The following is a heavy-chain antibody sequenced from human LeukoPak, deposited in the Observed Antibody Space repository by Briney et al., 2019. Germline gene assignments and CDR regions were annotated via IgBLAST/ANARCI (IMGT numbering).Heavy chain of an antibody. V-gene: IGHV3-53*01. CDR2: VYSNDNT. D-gene: IGHD3-22*01. Sequence: GGSLRLSCAASGFTVSSNYMSWVRQAPGKGLEWVSVVYSNDNTYYADSVKGRFTISRDNSKNTLYLQMNSLRAEDTAVYYCARGDSSSYSYSTRAEYFQHGGQGTLVTVSS. J-gene: IGHJ1*01. CDR3: ARGDSSSYSYSTRAEYFQH. CDR1: GFTVSSNY.